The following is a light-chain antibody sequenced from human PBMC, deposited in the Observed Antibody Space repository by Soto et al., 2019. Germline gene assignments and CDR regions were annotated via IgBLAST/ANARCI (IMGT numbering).Light chain of an antibody. J-gene: IGKJ4*01. CDR3: QQYNNWPLT. Sequence: EIVMTQSPATMSVSPGERATLSCRASQSVSSNLAWYQQKPGQAPRLLIYGASTRATGIPARFSGSGSGTEFTLTISSLQSEDFAVYYCQQYNNWPLTFCGGTKVAIK. CDR1: QSVSSN. CDR2: GAS. V-gene: IGKV3-15*01.